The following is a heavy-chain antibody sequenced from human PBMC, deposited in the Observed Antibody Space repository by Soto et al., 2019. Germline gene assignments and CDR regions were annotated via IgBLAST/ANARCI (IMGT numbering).Heavy chain of an antibody. J-gene: IGHJ4*02. CDR1: GYSFTSYW. V-gene: IGHV5-51*01. CDR2: TYPGDSDT. CDR3: ARGDILTGFRGYSYGPVDY. D-gene: IGHD5-18*01. Sequence: PGESLKISCKGSGYSFTSYWIGWVRQMPGKGLEWMGITYPGDSDTRYSPSFQGQVTISADKSISTAYLQWSSLKASDTAMYYCARGDILTGFRGYSYGPVDYWGQGTLVTVS.